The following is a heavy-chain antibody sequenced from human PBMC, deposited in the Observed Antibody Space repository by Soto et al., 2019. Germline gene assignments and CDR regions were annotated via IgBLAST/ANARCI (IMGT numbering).Heavy chain of an antibody. CDR2: ISGSGGST. CDR1: GFTFSSYA. CDR3: AKRSQLVRTIDY. V-gene: IGHV3-23*01. J-gene: IGHJ4*02. D-gene: IGHD6-6*01. Sequence: GGSLRLSCAASGFTFSSYAMSWVRQAPGKGLEWVSAISGSGGSTYYADSVKGRFTISRDSSKNTLYLQMNSLRAEDTAVYYCAKRSQLVRTIDYWGQGTLVTVSS.